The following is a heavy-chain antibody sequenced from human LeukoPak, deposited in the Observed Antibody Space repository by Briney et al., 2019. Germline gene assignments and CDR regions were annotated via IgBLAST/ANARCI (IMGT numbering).Heavy chain of an antibody. CDR1: GGSISSGGYS. D-gene: IGHD2-2*01. Sequence: PSQTLSLTCAVSGGSISSGGYSWSWIRQPPGKGLEWIGEINHSGSTNYNPSLKSRVTISVDTSKNQFSLKLSSVTAADTAVYYCARDLHGSSTSCDWFDPWGQGTLVTVSS. V-gene: IGHV4-30-2*01. J-gene: IGHJ5*02. CDR3: ARDLHGSSTSCDWFDP. CDR2: INHSGST.